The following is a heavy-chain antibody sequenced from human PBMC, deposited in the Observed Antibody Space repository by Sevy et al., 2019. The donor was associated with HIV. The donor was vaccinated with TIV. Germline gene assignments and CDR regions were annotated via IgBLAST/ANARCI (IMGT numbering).Heavy chain of an antibody. D-gene: IGHD6-19*01. J-gene: IGHJ5*02. Sequence: GESLKISCSASGFTFIAFGMTWVRQAPGKGLEWVSGISVGGAATAYADSVKGRFTISRDNSKNTLYLQMNSLTAADTTVYYCARYGRIPVAGHTWFDPWGLGTLVTVSS. CDR2: ISVGGAAT. CDR3: ARYGRIPVAGHTWFDP. V-gene: IGHV3-23*01. CDR1: GFTFIAFG.